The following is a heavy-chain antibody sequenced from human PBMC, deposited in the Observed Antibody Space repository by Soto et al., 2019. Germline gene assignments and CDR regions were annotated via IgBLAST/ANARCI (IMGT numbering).Heavy chain of an antibody. Sequence: GESLKISCKGSGYIFAGYWIAWGLQKRGEGLEWMGRIDPSDSQTYYSPSFRGHVTISVTKSITTVFLQWSSLRASDTAMYYCARQIYDSDTGPNFQYYFDSWGQGTPVTVSS. J-gene: IGHJ4*02. D-gene: IGHD3-22*01. V-gene: IGHV5-10-1*01. CDR3: ARQIYDSDTGPNFQYYFDS. CDR2: IDPSDSQT. CDR1: GYIFAGYW.